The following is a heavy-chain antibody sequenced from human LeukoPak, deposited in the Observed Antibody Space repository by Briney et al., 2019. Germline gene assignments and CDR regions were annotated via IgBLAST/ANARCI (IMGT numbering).Heavy chain of an antibody. CDR1: GVSISSSNSY. V-gene: IGHV4-39*01. CDR3: ARAHYMVRGVFDY. J-gene: IGHJ4*02. Sequence: PSETLSLTCTVSGVSISSSNSYWGWIRQPPGKGLEWIGSIYYSGNTYYNASLKSQVSISIDTSKNQFSLRLTSVTAADTAVYYCARAHYMVRGVFDYWGQGTLVTVSS. D-gene: IGHD3-10*01. CDR2: IYYSGNT.